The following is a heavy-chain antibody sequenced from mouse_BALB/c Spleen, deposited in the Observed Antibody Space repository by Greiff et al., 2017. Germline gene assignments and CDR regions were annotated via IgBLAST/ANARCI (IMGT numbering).Heavy chain of an antibody. CDR2: INPSTGYT. Sequence: QVHVKQSGAELAKPGASVKMSCKASGYTFTSYWMHWVKQRPGQGLEWIGYINPSTGYTEYNQKFKDKATLTADKSSSTAYMQLSSLTSEDSAVYYCARGGYGSPYWYFDVWGAGTTVTVSS. CDR3: ARGGYGSPYWYFDV. V-gene: IGHV1-7*01. D-gene: IGHD1-1*01. CDR1: GYTFTSYW. J-gene: IGHJ1*01.